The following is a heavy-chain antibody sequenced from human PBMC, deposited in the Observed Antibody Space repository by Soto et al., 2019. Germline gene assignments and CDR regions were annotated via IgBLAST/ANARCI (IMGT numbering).Heavy chain of an antibody. D-gene: IGHD2-2*01. CDR1: GYTFTSYY. CDR3: ARGYVVVVPAAIYWFDP. V-gene: IGHV1-46*01. J-gene: IGHJ5*02. Sequence: GASVKVSCKASGYTFTSYYMHWVRQAPGQGLEWMGIINPSGGSTSYAQKFQGRVTMTRDTSTSTVYMELSSLRSGDTAVYYCARGYVVVVPAAIYWFDPWGQGTLVTVSS. CDR2: INPSGGST.